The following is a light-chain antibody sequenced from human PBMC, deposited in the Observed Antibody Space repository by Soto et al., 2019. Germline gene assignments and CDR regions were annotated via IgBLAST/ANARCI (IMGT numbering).Light chain of an antibody. V-gene: IGKV1-33*01. CDR3: QQYGYSPRT. CDR2: DAS. CDR1: QDISNY. J-gene: IGKJ1*01. Sequence: DIQMTQSPSSLSASVGDRVTITCQASQDISNYLNWYQQKPGKAPKLLIYDASNLETGVPSRFSGSGSGTDFTFTISSLQPEDIAVYFCQQYGYSPRTFGQGTKVDIK.